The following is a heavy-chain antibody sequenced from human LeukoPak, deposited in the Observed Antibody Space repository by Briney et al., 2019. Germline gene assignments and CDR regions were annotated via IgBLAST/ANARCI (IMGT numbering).Heavy chain of an antibody. J-gene: IGHJ5*02. CDR3: ARFPSRTYSSGWYVGMSWFDP. CDR2: INHSGST. CDR1: GGSFSGYY. D-gene: IGHD6-19*01. Sequence: PSETLSLTCAVYGGSFSGYYWSWIRQPPGEGLEWIGEINHSGSTNYNPSLKSRVTISVDTSKNQFSLKLSSVTAADTAVYYCARFPSRTYSSGWYVGMSWFDPWGQGTLVTVSS. V-gene: IGHV4-34*01.